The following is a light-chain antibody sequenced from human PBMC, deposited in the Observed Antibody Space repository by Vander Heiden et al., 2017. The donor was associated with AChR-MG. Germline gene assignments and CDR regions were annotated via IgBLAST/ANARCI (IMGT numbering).Light chain of an antibody. J-gene: IGKJ1*01. CDR1: QSVSSN. Sequence: ETVMTQSPATLSVSPGERATLSCRASQSVSSNLAWYQQKPGQAPRLLIYRASPRATGIPTRFPASLSGTEFTLTITSLLSEDFAVYFSHHYYRWPLGTFGQGTKLEIK. V-gene: IGKV3-15*01. CDR3: HHYYRWPLGT. CDR2: RAS.